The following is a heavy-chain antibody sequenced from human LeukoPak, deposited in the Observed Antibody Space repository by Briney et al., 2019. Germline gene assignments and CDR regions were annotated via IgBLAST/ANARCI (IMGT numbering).Heavy chain of an antibody. CDR3: ARDEGLSWFDP. Sequence: GGSLRLSCAASGVSFSTYWMSWVRQAPGKGLEWVASIKEDRSEKYYVDSVMGRFTISRDNAKNSLYLQMNSLRAEDTALYYCARDEGLSWFDPWGQGTLVIVSS. V-gene: IGHV3-7*01. J-gene: IGHJ5*02. CDR1: GVSFSTYW. D-gene: IGHD2/OR15-2a*01. CDR2: IKEDRSEK.